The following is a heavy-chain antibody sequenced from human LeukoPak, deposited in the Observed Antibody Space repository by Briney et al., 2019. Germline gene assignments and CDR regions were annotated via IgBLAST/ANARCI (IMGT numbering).Heavy chain of an antibody. CDR1: GFTFSSYA. CDR2: ISYDGSNK. V-gene: IGHV3-30-3*01. J-gene: IGHJ4*02. CDR3: AREVWDIVGATTYFDY. D-gene: IGHD1-26*01. Sequence: GGSLSLSCAASGFTFSSYAMHWVRQAPGKGLEWVAVISYDGSNKYYADSVKGRFTISRDNSKNTLYLQMNSLRAEDTGVYYCAREVWDIVGATTYFDYWGQGTLVTVSS.